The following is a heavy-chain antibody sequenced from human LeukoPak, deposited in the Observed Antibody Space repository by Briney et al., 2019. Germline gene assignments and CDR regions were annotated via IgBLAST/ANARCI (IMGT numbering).Heavy chain of an antibody. D-gene: IGHD3-10*01. CDR1: GYTFTSYY. CDR3: ARVASVPGENLGNYYYYMDV. Sequence: ASVKVSCKASGYTFTSYYMHWVRQAPGQGLEWMGIINPSGDSTSYAQKFQGRVTMTRDTSTSTVYMELSSLRSEDTAVYYCARVASVPGENLGNYYYYMDVWGKGTTVTVSS. V-gene: IGHV1-46*01. J-gene: IGHJ6*03. CDR2: INPSGDST.